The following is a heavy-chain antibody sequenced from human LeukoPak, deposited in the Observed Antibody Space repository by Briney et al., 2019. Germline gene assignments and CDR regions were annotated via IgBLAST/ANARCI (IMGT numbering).Heavy chain of an antibody. Sequence: GGSLRLSCAASGFTVSGNYMSWVRQAPGQGLEWVSVIYSGGSTYYADSVKGRFTISRDNSKDTLYLQMNSLRAEDTAVYYCARGGRWLQWYYFDYWGQGTLVTVSS. CDR1: GFTVSGNY. D-gene: IGHD5-24*01. J-gene: IGHJ4*02. CDR2: IYSGGST. V-gene: IGHV3-66*01. CDR3: ARGGRWLQWYYFDY.